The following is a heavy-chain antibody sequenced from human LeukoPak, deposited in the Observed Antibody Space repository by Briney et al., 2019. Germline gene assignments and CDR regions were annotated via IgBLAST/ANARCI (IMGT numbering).Heavy chain of an antibody. Sequence: SETLSLTCTVSGGSISGYYWSWIRQPPGKGLEWIGSIYYSGSTYYNPSLKSRVTISVDTSKNQFSLKLSSVTAADTAVYYCARVGGSSGWGFSDYWGQGTLVTVSS. CDR1: GGSISGYY. CDR3: ARVGGSSGWGFSDY. D-gene: IGHD6-19*01. CDR2: IYYSGST. V-gene: IGHV4-59*12. J-gene: IGHJ4*02.